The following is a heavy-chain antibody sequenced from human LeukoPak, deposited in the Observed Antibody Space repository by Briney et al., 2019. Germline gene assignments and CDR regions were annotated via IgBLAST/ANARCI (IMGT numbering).Heavy chain of an antibody. CDR3: ARDPGDKPFDY. CDR1: GFTFSSYA. J-gene: IGHJ4*02. Sequence: GGSLRLSCAASGFTFSSYAMHSVRQAPGKGLEWVAVISYDGSNKYYADSVKGRFTISRDNSKNTLYLQTNSLRAEDTAVYYCARDPGDKPFDYWGQGTLVTVSS. V-gene: IGHV3-30-3*01. D-gene: IGHD1-14*01. CDR2: ISYDGSNK.